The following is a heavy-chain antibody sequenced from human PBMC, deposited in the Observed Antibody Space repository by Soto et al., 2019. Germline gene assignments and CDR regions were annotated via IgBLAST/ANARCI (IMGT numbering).Heavy chain of an antibody. V-gene: IGHV4-31*03. CDR1: GGSISSGDYY. CDR2: IHYSGNT. CDR3: ARTPGGAPADYYFDY. Sequence: QVRLQESGPGLVKPSKTLSLTCTVSGGSISSGDYYWSWIRHHPGGGLEWIGYIHYSGNTYYDPSLKSRLTMSVDKSKNQFSLNLSSVTAADTAVYYCARTPGGAPADYYFDYWGLGTLVTVSS. J-gene: IGHJ4*02. D-gene: IGHD4-17*01.